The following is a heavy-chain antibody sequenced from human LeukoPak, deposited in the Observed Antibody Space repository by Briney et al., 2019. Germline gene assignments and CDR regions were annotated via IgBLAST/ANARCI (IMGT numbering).Heavy chain of an antibody. Sequence: QPGGSLRLSCAASGFTFSTYAMSWVRQAPGKGLEWVSAISGSAVKMYYADSVKGRFTISRDNSKNTLYLQMNSLRAEDTAVYYCAKEPTSAGRFDPWGQGTLVTVSS. V-gene: IGHV3-23*01. D-gene: IGHD6-19*01. CDR1: GFTFSTYA. CDR3: AKEPTSAGRFDP. J-gene: IGHJ5*02. CDR2: ISGSAVKM.